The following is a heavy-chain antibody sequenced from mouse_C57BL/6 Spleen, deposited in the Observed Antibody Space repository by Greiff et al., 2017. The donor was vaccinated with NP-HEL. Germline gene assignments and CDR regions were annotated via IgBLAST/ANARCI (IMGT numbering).Heavy chain of an antibody. V-gene: IGHV5-16*01. J-gene: IGHJ2*01. D-gene: IGHD2-4*01. CDR2: INYDGSST. CDR1: GFTFSDYY. Sequence: EVKLMESEGGLVQPGSSMKLSCTASGFTFSDYYMAWVRQVPEKGLEWVANINYDGSSTYYLDSLKSRFIISRDNAKNILYLQMSSLKSEDTATYYCARDLYYDYDGGFDYWGQGTTLTVSS. CDR3: ARDLYYDYDGGFDY.